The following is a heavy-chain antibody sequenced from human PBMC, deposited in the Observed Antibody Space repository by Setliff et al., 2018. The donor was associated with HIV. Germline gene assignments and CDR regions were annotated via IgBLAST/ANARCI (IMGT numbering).Heavy chain of an antibody. CDR1: GYNFENYA. D-gene: IGHD4-17*01. CDR3: ARALYGDYGGDLNWLDP. J-gene: IGHJ5*02. Sequence: ASVKVSCKTSGYNFENYAINWVRQAPGQGLEWMGWTNTNSGSPTYAQAFTGRFLFSVDTVVATAYLQINNLKTEDTAVYYCARALYGDYGGDLNWLDPWGQGTRVTVSS. V-gene: IGHV7-4-1*02. CDR2: TNTNSGSP.